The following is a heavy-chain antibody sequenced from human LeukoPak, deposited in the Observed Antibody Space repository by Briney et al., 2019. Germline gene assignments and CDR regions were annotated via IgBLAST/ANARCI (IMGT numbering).Heavy chain of an antibody. CDR3: ATTPSLWFGELTFDY. CDR2: IYTSGST. CDR1: GGSISSINW. J-gene: IGHJ4*02. D-gene: IGHD3-10*01. V-gene: IGHV4-4*02. Sequence: SETLSLTCAVSGGSISSINWWSWVRQPPGKGLEWIGRIYTSGSTNYNPSLKSRVTISVDTSKNQFSLKLSSVTAADTAVYYCATTPSLWFGELTFDYWGQGTLVTVSS.